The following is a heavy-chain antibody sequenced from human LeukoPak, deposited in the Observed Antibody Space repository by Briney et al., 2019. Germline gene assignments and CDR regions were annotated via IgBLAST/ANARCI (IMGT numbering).Heavy chain of an antibody. D-gene: IGHD1-26*01. Sequence: GGSLRLSCAASGFTFSDYYMSWIRQAPGKGLEWVSYISSSGSTIYYADSVKGRFTISRDNAKNSLYLQMNSLRAEDTAVYYCAREKSVGATSYFDYWGQGTLVTVSS. J-gene: IGHJ4*02. V-gene: IGHV3-11*01. CDR1: GFTFSDYY. CDR3: AREKSVGATSYFDY. CDR2: ISSSGSTI.